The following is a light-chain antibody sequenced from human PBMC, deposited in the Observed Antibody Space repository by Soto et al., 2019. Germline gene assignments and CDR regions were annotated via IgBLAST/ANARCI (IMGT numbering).Light chain of an antibody. J-gene: IGKJ5*01. CDR3: QQYHNWPPIT. CDR1: QSVGSS. V-gene: IGKV3-15*01. Sequence: EIVMTQSPATLSVSPGERATLSCRASQSVGSSLAWYQQKLGQAPRLLIYDASTRATGTPARFSGSGSGTEFTLTISSLQSEDFAVYYCQQYHNWPPITFGQGTRLEIK. CDR2: DAS.